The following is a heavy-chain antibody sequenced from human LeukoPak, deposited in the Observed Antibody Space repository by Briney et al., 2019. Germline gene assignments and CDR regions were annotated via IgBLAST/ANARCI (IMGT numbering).Heavy chain of an antibody. CDR3: TRDRGSSTLGDY. V-gene: IGHV3-49*04. CDR1: GFTFGDYA. J-gene: IGHJ4*02. D-gene: IGHD7-27*01. CDR2: IRSKAFGETA. Sequence: GESLRLSCTVSGFTFGDYAINWVRQAPGKGLEWVGFIRSKAFGETAEYAASVKGRFTISRDDSKSVAYLQMNSLKTADTAVYYCTRDRGSSTLGDYWGQGTLVTVSS.